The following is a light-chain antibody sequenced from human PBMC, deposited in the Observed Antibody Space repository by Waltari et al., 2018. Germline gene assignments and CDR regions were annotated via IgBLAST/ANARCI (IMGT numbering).Light chain of an antibody. CDR3: QVWDANTDPGV. J-gene: IGLJ1*01. CDR1: NIESKC. Sequence: SYVLTQPPSVSVAPGATARLTCAGNNIESKCVHWYRPRPGQAPVLVSSYDSHRPSGIPDRLSGSNSGNTATLTISRVEAGDEADYYCQVWDANTDPGVFGTGTEVTVL. V-gene: IGLV3-21*01. CDR2: YDS.